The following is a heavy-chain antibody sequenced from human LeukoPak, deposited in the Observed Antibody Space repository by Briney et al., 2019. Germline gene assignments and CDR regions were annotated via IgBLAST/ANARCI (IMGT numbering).Heavy chain of an antibody. D-gene: IGHD1-1*01. CDR2: IYPGDSDT. CDR1: GYSFTSYW. Sequence: GESLKISCKGSGYSFTSYWIGWVRQMPGKGLEWMGIIYPGDSDTRYSPSFQGQVTISADKSNSTAYLQWSSLKASDTAMYYCARHGVQLERPWHRAFDIWGQGTMVTVSS. V-gene: IGHV5-51*01. CDR3: ARHGVQLERPWHRAFDI. J-gene: IGHJ3*02.